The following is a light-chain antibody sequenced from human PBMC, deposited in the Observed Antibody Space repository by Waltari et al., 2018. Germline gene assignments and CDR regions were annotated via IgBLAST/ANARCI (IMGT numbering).Light chain of an antibody. CDR3: SSYTTSISYV. J-gene: IGLJ1*01. Sequence: QSALTQPASVSGSPGQSITISCTGTSSDIGVYNHVSWYQQHPGKAPKLMIYDVTNRPSGVSDRFSGSKSDYTASLTISGLQAEDEADYDCSSYTTSISYVFGTGTRVTVL. V-gene: IGLV2-14*03. CDR2: DVT. CDR1: SSDIGVYNH.